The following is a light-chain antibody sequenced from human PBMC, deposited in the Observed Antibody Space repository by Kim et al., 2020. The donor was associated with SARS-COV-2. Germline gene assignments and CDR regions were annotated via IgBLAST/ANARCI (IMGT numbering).Light chain of an antibody. CDR2: DVS. J-gene: IGLJ2*01. Sequence: GQLCTIPCTGTRSDVGGYNYVSWYQQQPGKAPKLMIYDVSNRPSGVSNRFSGSKSGNTASLTISGLQAEDEADYYCSSFTTISTVVFGGGTQLTVL. CDR3: SSFTTISTVV. CDR1: RSDVGGYNY. V-gene: IGLV2-14*03.